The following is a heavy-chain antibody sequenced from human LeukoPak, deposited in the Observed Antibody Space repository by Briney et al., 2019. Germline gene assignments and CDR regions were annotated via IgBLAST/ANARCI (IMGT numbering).Heavy chain of an antibody. J-gene: IGHJ4*02. Sequence: ASVKVSCKASGYTFTSYFMHWVRQAPGQGLDWMGIINPSGGSTSYAQKFQGRVTMTRDTYTSTVYMELSSLRSEDTAVYYCARDSADYGDYDYWGQGTLVTVPS. D-gene: IGHD4-17*01. V-gene: IGHV1-46*01. CDR3: ARDSADYGDYDY. CDR1: GYTFTSYF. CDR2: INPSGGST.